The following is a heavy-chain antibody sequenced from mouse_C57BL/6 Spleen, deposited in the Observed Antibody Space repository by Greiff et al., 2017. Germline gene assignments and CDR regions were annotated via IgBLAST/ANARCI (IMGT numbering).Heavy chain of an antibody. CDR2: IDPSDSYT. V-gene: IGHV1-69*01. J-gene: IGHJ1*03. CDR1: GYTFTSYW. D-gene: IGHD1-1*01. Sequence: QVQLPQPGAELVMPGASVKLSCKASGYTFTSYWLSWVKQRPGPGHEWVGEIDPSDSYTKYKQKFKGKFTFTVDKSSSTAYMQLSSLTSEDSAVYYCARVPYYYGSSYWYFDVWGTGTTVTVSS. CDR3: ARVPYYYGSSYWYFDV.